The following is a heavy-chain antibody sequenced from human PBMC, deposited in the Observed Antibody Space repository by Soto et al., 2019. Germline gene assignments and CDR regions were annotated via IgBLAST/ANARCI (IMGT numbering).Heavy chain of an antibody. CDR3: AKEGVSFSTSCSRCYGLDV. J-gene: IGHJ6*02. CDR2: PSHDGSNK. CDR1: RFTFSTYG. Sequence: QVQLVESGGGVVQPGRSLRLSCAASRFTFSTYGMHWVRQAPGKGLEWVAAPSHDGSNKYYAGSVKGRFTISRDNSKNTLYLEMDSLRLDDTAVYYCAKEGVSFSTSCSRCYGLDVWGQGTPVTVSS. D-gene: IGHD2-2*01. V-gene: IGHV3-30*18.